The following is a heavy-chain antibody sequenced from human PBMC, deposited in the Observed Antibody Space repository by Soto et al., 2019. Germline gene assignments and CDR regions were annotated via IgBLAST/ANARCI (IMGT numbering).Heavy chain of an antibody. CDR2: ISYRGTP. CDR1: GGSFSSGAYY. Sequence: QVQLQESGPGLVKPSQNLSLTCTVSGGSFSSGAYYWSWVRRHPGMGLEWIGYISYRGTPYYNPSLKSRLTISVDASRIQFSLRLSSVTAADTAVYYGARVSASGTRWFAPWGQGTLVTVS. D-gene: IGHD6-13*01. V-gene: IGHV4-31*03. CDR3: ARVSASGTRWFAP. J-gene: IGHJ5*02.